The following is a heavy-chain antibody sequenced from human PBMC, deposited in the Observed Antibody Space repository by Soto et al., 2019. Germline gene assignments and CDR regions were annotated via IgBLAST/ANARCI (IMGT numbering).Heavy chain of an antibody. D-gene: IGHD6-13*01. J-gene: IGHJ6*02. CDR1: GYTFTGYY. CDR3: AILSPPNPTRYSSSWYEDYYYGMDV. CDR2: INPNSGGT. Sequence: GASVNVSCKXSGYTFTGYYMHWVRQAPGQGLEWMGWINPNSGGTNYAQKFQGWVTMTRDTSISTAYMELSRLRSDDMAVYYCAILSPPNPTRYSSSWYEDYYYGMDVWGQGTTVTVSS. V-gene: IGHV1-2*04.